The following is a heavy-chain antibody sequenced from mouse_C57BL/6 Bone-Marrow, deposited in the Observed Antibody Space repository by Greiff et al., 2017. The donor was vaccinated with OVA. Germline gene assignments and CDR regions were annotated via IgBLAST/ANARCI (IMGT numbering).Heavy chain of an antibody. CDR3: TRSYSNYWDFYY. CDR1: GYTFNDYE. J-gene: IGHJ2*01. D-gene: IGHD2-5*01. CDR2: IDPETGGT. V-gene: IGHV1-15*01. Sequence: LVESGAELVRPGASVTLSCKASGYTFNDYEMHWVKQTPVHGLEWIGAIDPETGGTAYNQKFKGKAIMTADKASSTAYMELRSLTSEDSAVYVCTRSYSNYWDFYYWGQGTTLTVSS.